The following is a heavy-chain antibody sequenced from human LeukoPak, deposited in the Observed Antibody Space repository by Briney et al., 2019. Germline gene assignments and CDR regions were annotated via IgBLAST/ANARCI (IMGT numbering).Heavy chain of an antibody. Sequence: GGSLRLSCAASGFTFSSYWMSWVRQAPGKGLEWVANIKQDGSEKYYVYSVKGRFTISRDNAKNSLYLQMNSLRAEDTAVYYCASSTLDYVWGSYRYTEDWYFDYWGQGTLVTVSS. D-gene: IGHD3-16*02. V-gene: IGHV3-7*01. CDR1: GFTFSSYW. J-gene: IGHJ4*02. CDR3: ASSTLDYVWGSYRYTEDWYFDY. CDR2: IKQDGSEK.